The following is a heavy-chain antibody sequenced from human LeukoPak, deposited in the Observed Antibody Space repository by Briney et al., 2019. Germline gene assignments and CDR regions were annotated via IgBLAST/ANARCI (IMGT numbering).Heavy chain of an antibody. J-gene: IGHJ4*02. V-gene: IGHV1-24*01. CDR3: ASGFAYQYFDS. CDR2: FDPEDGEK. CDR1: GYTLIALS. Sequence: ASVKVSCKVSGYTLIALSIHWERQAPGSGLEWMGGFDPEDGEKIYAQKFQGRFTMTEDTSTDTAYMELSSLRSDDTVVYYCASGFAYQYFDSWGRGTLVTVSS. D-gene: IGHD2-2*01.